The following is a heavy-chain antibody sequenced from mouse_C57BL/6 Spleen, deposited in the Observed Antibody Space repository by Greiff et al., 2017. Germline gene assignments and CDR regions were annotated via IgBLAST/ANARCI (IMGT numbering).Heavy chain of an antibody. CDR3: ARHENYYGSSYYFDY. Sequence: VKVVESGAELVKPGASVKLSCKASGYTFTEYTIHWVKQRSGQGLEWIGWFYPGSGSIKYNEKFKDKATLTADKSSSTVYMELSRLTSEDSAVYFCARHENYYGSSYYFDYWGQGTTLTVSS. J-gene: IGHJ2*01. D-gene: IGHD1-1*01. CDR2: FYPGSGSI. V-gene: IGHV1-62-2*01. CDR1: GYTFTEYT.